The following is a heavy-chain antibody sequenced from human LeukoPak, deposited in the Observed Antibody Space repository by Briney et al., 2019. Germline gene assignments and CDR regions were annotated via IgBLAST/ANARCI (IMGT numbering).Heavy chain of an antibody. CDR1: GFTFSNYG. V-gene: IGHV3-30*03. Sequence: GRSLRLSCAASGFTFSNYGIHWVRQAPGKGLEWVTFISYDGRNRHYVDSVKGRFTISRDNAKNSLYLQMSNLRAEDTAVYFCARGGGLDVWGQGATVTVSS. CDR3: ARGGGLDV. D-gene: IGHD3-16*01. J-gene: IGHJ6*02. CDR2: ISYDGRNR.